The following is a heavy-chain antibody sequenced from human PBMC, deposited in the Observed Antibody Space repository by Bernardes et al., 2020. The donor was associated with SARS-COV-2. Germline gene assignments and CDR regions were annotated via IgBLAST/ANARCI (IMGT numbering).Heavy chain of an antibody. J-gene: IGHJ4*02. CDR2: INHSGGT. CDR1: GGSFSGY. CDR3: TRHGGRHFDF. V-gene: IGHV4-34*01. D-gene: IGHD2-15*01. Sequence: SETLSLTCAVYGGSFSGYWSRIRQPPGKGLEWIGEINHSGGTKYNPSLKSRVSISVDTSKNQFSLRLNSVTAADTAVYYCTRHGGRHFDFWDQGTLVTVSS.